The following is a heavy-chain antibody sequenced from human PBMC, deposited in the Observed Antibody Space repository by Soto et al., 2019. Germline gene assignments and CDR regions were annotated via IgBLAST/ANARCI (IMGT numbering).Heavy chain of an antibody. CDR1: GGSISSSSYY. V-gene: IGHV4-39*01. CDR3: ARQGGIAVAGPLYYFDY. Sequence: SETLSLTCTVSGGSISSSSYYWGWIRQPPGKGLEWNGSIYYSGSTYYNPSLKSRVTISVDTSKNQFSLKLSSVTAADTAVYYCARQGGIAVAGPLYYFDYWGQGTLVTVSS. D-gene: IGHD6-19*01. J-gene: IGHJ4*02. CDR2: IYYSGST.